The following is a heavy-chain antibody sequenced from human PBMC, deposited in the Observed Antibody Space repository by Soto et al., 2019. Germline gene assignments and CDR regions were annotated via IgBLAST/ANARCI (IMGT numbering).Heavy chain of an antibody. D-gene: IGHD3-16*02. V-gene: IGHV1-18*01. CDR3: ARQGYEYIWGTYPGLDY. CDR2: ISGYNGDT. CDR1: GYTFTRFD. Sequence: ASVKVSCKASGYTFTRFDVSWVRQAPGQGLEWMGWISGYNGDTSYAEKVQGRVTMTTDTSTSTAYLQWNSLKAPDTAIYYCARQGYEYIWGTYPGLDYWGQGTLVTVSS. J-gene: IGHJ4*02.